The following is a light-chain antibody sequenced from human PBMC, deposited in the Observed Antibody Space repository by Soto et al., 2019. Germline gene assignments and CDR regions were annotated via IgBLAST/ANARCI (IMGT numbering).Light chain of an antibody. J-gene: IGKJ1*01. V-gene: IGKV3-20*01. CDR1: QSVSSSF. Sequence: ELVLTQSPGTLSLSPGERVTLSCTASQSVSSSFLAWYQQKPGQAPRLLIYGASSRATGIPDRFSGSGSGTDFTLTISRLDPEDFAVYYCQQYGNSPPWTFRQGTKVDIK. CDR3: QQYGNSPPWT. CDR2: GAS.